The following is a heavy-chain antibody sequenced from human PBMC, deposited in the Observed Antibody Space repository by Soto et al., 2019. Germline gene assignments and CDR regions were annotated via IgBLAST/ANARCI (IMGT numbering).Heavy chain of an antibody. Sequence: TGGSLRLSCAASGFPFSTYVMHWVRQAPGKGLEWVAVISYDGNNKYYADSVKGRSTISRDNSRNTLYLQMSSLRAEDTAVYYCAKSVYNWNDGFFDYWGQGTLVTVSS. CDR1: GFPFSTYV. V-gene: IGHV3-30*18. CDR2: ISYDGNNK. J-gene: IGHJ4*02. D-gene: IGHD1-1*01. CDR3: AKSVYNWNDGFFDY.